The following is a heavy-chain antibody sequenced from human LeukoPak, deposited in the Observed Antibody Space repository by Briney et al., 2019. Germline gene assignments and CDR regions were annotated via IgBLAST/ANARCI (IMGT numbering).Heavy chain of an antibody. J-gene: IGHJ6*02. CDR1: GFTFSSYA. V-gene: IGHV3-30-3*01. CDR2: ISYDGSNK. Sequence: GRSLRLSCAASGFTFSSYAMHWVRQAPGKGLEWVAVISYDGSNKYYADSVKGRFTISRDNSKNTPYLQMNSLRAEDTAVYYCAREARYSSSWYYYYYGMDVWGQGTTVTVSS. CDR3: AREARYSSSWYYYYYGMDV. D-gene: IGHD6-13*01.